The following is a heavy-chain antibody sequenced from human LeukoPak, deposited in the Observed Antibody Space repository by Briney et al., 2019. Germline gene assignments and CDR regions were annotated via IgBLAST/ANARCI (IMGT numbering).Heavy chain of an antibody. Sequence: SETLSLTCTVSGGSISSYYWSWIRQPAGKGLEWIGRIYTSGSTNYNPSLKSRVTMSVDTSKNQFSLKLSSVTAADTAVYYCASLAYYDILGERGAHDYWGQGTLVTVSS. D-gene: IGHD3-9*01. CDR2: IYTSGST. CDR1: GGSISSYY. V-gene: IGHV4-4*07. CDR3: ASLAYYDILGERGAHDY. J-gene: IGHJ4*02.